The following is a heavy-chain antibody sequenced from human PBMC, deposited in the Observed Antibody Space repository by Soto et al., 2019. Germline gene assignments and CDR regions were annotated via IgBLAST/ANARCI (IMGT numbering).Heavy chain of an antibody. CDR3: ARAYYYDSTGYYYDAFDI. J-gene: IGHJ3*02. CDR1: GGTFSSYA. V-gene: IGHV1-69*01. CDR2: IIPIFGTA. Sequence: QVQLVQSGAEVKKPGSSVKVSCKASGGTFSSYAISWVRQAPGQGLEWMGGIIPIFGTANYAQKFQGRVTITADESTSTAHMELSSLRSEDTAVYYCARAYYYDSTGYYYDAFDIWGQGTMVTVSS. D-gene: IGHD3-22*01.